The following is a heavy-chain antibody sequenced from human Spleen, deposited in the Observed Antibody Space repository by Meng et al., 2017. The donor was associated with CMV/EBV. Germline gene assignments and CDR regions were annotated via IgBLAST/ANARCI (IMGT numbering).Heavy chain of an antibody. D-gene: IGHD2-21*01. J-gene: IGHJ4*02. CDR1: GGTFSSYT. Sequence: SVKVSCKASGGTFSSYTISWVRQAPGQGLEWMGRIIPILGIANYAQKFQGRVTITADKSTSTAYMELSSLRSEDTAVYYCVREYCGGDCSFANFYFDNWGQGTLVTVSS. CDR3: VREYCGGDCSFANFYFDN. V-gene: IGHV1-69*04. CDR2: IIPILGIA.